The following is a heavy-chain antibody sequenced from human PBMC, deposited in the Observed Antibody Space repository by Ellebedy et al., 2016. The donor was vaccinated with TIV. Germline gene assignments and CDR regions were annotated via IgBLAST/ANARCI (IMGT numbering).Heavy chain of an antibody. V-gene: IGHV1-3*01. D-gene: IGHD4-17*01. CDR2: INVGDGDT. Sequence: ASVKVSCXASGYAFTSYCMHWVRQAPGQRLEWMGWINVGDGDTKYSQNFQGRVTINRDTSATTGYMELSSLASEDTAVYYCARGDGVAVTAPMDHWGQGTLVTVSS. J-gene: IGHJ4*02. CDR1: GYAFTSYC. CDR3: ARGDGVAVTAPMDH.